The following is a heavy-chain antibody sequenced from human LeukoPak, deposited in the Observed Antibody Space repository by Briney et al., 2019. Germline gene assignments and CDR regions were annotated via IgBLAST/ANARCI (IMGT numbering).Heavy chain of an antibody. CDR2: IYYSGST. CDR3: ARFGSGWWYNDY. CDR1: GGSISSYY. V-gene: IGHV4-59*01. J-gene: IGHJ4*02. D-gene: IGHD6-19*01. Sequence: KSSETLSLTCTVSGGSISSYYWSWIRQPPGEGLEWIGYIYYSGSTNYNPSLKSRVTISVDTSKNQFSLKLSSVTAADTAVYYCARFGSGWWYNDYWGQGTLVTVSS.